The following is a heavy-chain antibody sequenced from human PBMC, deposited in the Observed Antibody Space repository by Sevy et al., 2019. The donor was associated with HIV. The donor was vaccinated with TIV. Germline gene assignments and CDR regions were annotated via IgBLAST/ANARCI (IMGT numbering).Heavy chain of an antibody. CDR2: ISYDGRNK. CDR1: GFTFSSYA. Sequence: GGSLRLSCAASGFTFSSYAMHWVRQAPGKGLEWVAVISYDGRNKYYAASVKGRFTIYRDNSKNTLNLKMNSLRAEDTAVYYCARDQHDYAGNIRTGWFDPWGQGTLVTVSS. CDR3: ARDQHDYAGNIRTGWFDP. D-gene: IGHD4-17*01. J-gene: IGHJ5*02. V-gene: IGHV3-30*04.